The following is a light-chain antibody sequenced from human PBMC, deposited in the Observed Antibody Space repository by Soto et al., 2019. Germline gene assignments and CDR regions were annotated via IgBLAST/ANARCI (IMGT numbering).Light chain of an antibody. V-gene: IGKV3-15*01. CDR2: GAS. Sequence: IVMTQSPATLSVSPGERATLSCRASQSVSSNLAWYQQKPGQAPRLLIYGASTRATGIPARFSGSGSGTEFTLTISSLQSEDFAVYYCQQYNNWPRTFGQGDQVDI. CDR3: QQYNNWPRT. CDR1: QSVSSN. J-gene: IGKJ1*01.